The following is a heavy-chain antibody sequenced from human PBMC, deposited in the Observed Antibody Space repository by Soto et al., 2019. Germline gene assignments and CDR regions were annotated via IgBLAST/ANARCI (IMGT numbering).Heavy chain of an antibody. Sequence: ASVKVSCKASRVAFSKFIVTWVRQAPGLGLEWVGGIIPIFGTANYAQKFQGRVTITADESTSTSYMEVNNLRSEDTAVYYCAKVRYSSPLGYYYGMDVWGQGTTVTVSS. CDR3: AKVRYSSPLGYYYGMDV. CDR1: RVAFSKFI. CDR2: IIPIFGTA. J-gene: IGHJ6*02. D-gene: IGHD6-19*01. V-gene: IGHV1-69*13.